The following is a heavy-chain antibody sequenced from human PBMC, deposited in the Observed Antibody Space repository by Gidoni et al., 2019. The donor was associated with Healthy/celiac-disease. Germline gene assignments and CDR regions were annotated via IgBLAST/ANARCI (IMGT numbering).Heavy chain of an antibody. CDR3: ARDQASYYYGSGSSDY. CDR2: ISSSSSTI. D-gene: IGHD3-10*01. J-gene: IGHJ4*02. V-gene: IGHV3-48*02. Sequence: EVQLVESGGGLVQPGGSLRLSCAASGFTFSSYSMNWVRQAPGKGLEWVSYISSSSSTIYYADSVKGRFTISRDNAKNSLYLQMNSLRDEDTAVYYCARDQASYYYGSGSSDYWGQGTLVTVSS. CDR1: GFTFSSYS.